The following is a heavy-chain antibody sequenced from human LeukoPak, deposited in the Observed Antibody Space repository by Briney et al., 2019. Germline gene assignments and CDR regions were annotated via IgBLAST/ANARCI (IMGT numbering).Heavy chain of an antibody. V-gene: IGHV1-18*01. J-gene: IGHJ6*03. CDR1: GYTFTSYG. Sequence: ASVKVSCKASGYTFTSYGISWVRQAPGQGLEWMGWISAYNGNTNYAQKLQGRVTITADKTTSTTYMELSSLRSEDTAVYYCARGTYSAYELGSYMDVWGKGTTVTVAS. D-gene: IGHD5-12*01. CDR3: ARGTYSAYELGSYMDV. CDR2: ISAYNGNT.